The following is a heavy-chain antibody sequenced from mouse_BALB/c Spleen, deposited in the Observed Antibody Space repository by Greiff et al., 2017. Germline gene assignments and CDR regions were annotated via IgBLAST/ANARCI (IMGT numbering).Heavy chain of an antibody. J-gene: IGHJ2*01. CDR3: ARSLWLRLRFDY. CDR2: IDPETGNT. CDR1: GFNIKDYY. D-gene: IGHD2-2*01. V-gene: IGHV14-1*02. Sequence: VQLKQSGAELVRPGALVKLSCKASGFNIKDYYMHWVKQRPEQGLEWIGWIDPETGNTKYDPKFQGKASITADTSSNTAYLQLSSLTSEDTAVYYCARSLWLRLRFDYWGQGTTLTVSS.